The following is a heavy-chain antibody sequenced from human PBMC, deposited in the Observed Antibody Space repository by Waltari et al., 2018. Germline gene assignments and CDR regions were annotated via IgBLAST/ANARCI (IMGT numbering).Heavy chain of an antibody. J-gene: IGHJ4*02. Sequence: VQLVQSGGGLVQPGGSQRLSCIGSGFTLGSFGMSWVRQAPGKGLEWVANIKQDGSEEYYVDSVKGRFTISRDNAKKSLYLQMNSLRVEDTAVYYCARPPPGVVADTYDYWGQGTLVTVSS. D-gene: IGHD2-15*01. CDR3: ARPPPGVVADTYDY. CDR2: IKQDGSEE. V-gene: IGHV3-7*01. CDR1: GFTLGSFG.